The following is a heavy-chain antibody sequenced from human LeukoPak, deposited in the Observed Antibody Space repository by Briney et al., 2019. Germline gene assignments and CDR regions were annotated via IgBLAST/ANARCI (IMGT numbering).Heavy chain of an antibody. Sequence: SETLSLTCGVYGASFSGHSWSWIRQPPGKGLEWIGEINHSGSTNYNPSLKSRVTMSVDTSKNQFSLKLSSVTAADTAMYYCAREVADYGGYYYYHYMDVWGKGTTVTISS. CDR2: INHSGST. CDR1: GASFSGHS. J-gene: IGHJ6*03. CDR3: AREVADYGGYYYYHYMDV. V-gene: IGHV4-34*01. D-gene: IGHD4-23*01.